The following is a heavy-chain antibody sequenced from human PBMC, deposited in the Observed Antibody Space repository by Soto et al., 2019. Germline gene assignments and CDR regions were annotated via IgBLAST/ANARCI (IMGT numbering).Heavy chain of an antibody. V-gene: IGHV4-39*02. CDR1: GGSISSSSYY. J-gene: IGHJ5*02. CDR3: AREGATIFGVVIIEEYNWFDP. Sequence: SETLSLTSTVSGGSISSSSYYRGWIRQPPGKGLEWIGGIYYSGSTYYNPSLKSRVTISVDTSKNQFSLKLSSVTAADTAVYYCAREGATIFGVVIIEEYNWFDPWGQGTLVTVSS. D-gene: IGHD3-3*01. CDR2: IYYSGST.